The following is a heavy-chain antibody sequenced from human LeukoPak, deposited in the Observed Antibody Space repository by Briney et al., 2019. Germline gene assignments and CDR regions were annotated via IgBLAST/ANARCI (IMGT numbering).Heavy chain of an antibody. CDR3: ARVGDYGDYVNWFDP. CDR1: GYSISSGYY. V-gene: IGHV4-38-2*02. CDR2: GYHIGST. J-gene: IGHJ5*02. D-gene: IGHD4-17*01. Sequence: SETLSLTCTVSGYSISSGYYWGWIRQPPGKGLEWIRSGYHIGSTYFNPSLRSRVTILIDIFKNQFSLKMSSVTAADTAIYYCARVGDYGDYVNWFDPWGPGTLVTVSS.